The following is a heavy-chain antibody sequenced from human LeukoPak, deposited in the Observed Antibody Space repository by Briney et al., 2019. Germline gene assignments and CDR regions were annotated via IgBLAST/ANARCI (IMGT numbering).Heavy chain of an antibody. CDR1: GFTFSSCS. V-gene: IGHV3-21*01. J-gene: IGHJ4*02. Sequence: GGSLRLSCAASGFTFSSCSMNWVRQAPGKGLEWVSSISSSSSYIYYADSVKGRFTISRDNAKNSLYLQMNSLRAEDTAVYYCARDNLWFRELYYFDYWGQGTLVTVSS. CDR2: ISSSSSYI. D-gene: IGHD3-10*01. CDR3: ARDNLWFRELYYFDY.